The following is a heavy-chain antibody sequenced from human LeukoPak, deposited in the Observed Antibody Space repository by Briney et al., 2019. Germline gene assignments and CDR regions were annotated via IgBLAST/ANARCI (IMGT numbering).Heavy chain of an antibody. V-gene: IGHV3-66*01. J-gene: IGHJ5*02. CDR3: ARDHSALASYPNP. D-gene: IGHD3-10*01. CDR1: GFNVNSNY. CDR2: IFGGGGT. Sequence: KTGGSLRLSCTASGFNVNSNYMSWVRQVPGKGLEWVSVIFGGGGTYFADSVKGRFTISRDNSKNTLYLQMNSLRAEDTAVYYCARDHSALASYPNPWGQGTLVTVSS.